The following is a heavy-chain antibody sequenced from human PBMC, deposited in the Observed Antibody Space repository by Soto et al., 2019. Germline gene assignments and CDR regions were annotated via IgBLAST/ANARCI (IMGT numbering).Heavy chain of an antibody. CDR2: INPNSGGT. Sequence: GASVKVSCKASGYTFTGYYMHWVRQAPGQGLEWMGWINPNSGGTNYAQKFQGRVTMTRDTSISTAYMELSRLRSDDTAVYYCARQGLYSSGPKNYWGQGTLVTVSS. D-gene: IGHD6-19*01. CDR1: GYTFTGYY. CDR3: ARQGLYSSGPKNY. V-gene: IGHV1-2*02. J-gene: IGHJ4*02.